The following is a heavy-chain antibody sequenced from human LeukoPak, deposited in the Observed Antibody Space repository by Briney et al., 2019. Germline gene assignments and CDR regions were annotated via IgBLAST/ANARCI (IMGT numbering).Heavy chain of an antibody. D-gene: IGHD3-9*01. Sequence: GGSLSLSCGASGFTFNNYAVIWVRQAPGKGLEWVSSISASGGSTFYADSVKGRFTISRDNSRNTLYLQMKSLRAEDTALYYCAKRGEILKDYTRHFDYWGQGTLVTVSS. CDR2: ISASGGST. CDR1: GFTFNNYA. V-gene: IGHV3-23*01. J-gene: IGHJ4*02. CDR3: AKRGEILKDYTRHFDY.